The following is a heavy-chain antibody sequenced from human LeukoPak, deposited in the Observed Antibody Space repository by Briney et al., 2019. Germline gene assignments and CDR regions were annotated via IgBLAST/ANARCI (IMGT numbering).Heavy chain of an antibody. J-gene: IGHJ4*02. V-gene: IGHV3-53*01. D-gene: IGHD3-3*01. Sequence: PGGSLRLSCAASGFTVSSNYMSWVRQAPGKGLEWVSVIYSGGSTYYADSVKGRFTISRDNSKNTLYLQMNSLRAEDTAVYYCARGNDYDFWSGYGYFDYWGQGTLVTVSS. CDR2: IYSGGST. CDR3: ARGNDYDFWSGYGYFDY. CDR1: GFTVSSNY.